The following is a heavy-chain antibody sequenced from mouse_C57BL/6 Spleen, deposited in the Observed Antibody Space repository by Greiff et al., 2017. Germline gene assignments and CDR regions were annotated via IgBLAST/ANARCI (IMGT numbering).Heavy chain of an antibody. CDR2: INPNNGGT. Sequence: EVQLQQSGPELVKPGASVKIPCKASGYTFTDYNMDWVKQSHGKSLEWIGDINPNNGGTIYNQKFKGKATLTVDKSSSTAYMELRILTSEDTAVYYCARGTDDFYAMDYWGQGTSVTVSS. V-gene: IGHV1-18*01. CDR1: GYTFTDYN. D-gene: IGHD3-3*01. J-gene: IGHJ4*01. CDR3: ARGTDDFYAMDY.